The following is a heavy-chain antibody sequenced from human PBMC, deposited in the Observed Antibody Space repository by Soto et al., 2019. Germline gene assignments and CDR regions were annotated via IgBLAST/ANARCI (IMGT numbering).Heavy chain of an antibody. J-gene: IGHJ4*02. CDR3: ARDQRSRYGDYLNDY. V-gene: IGHV4-59*01. D-gene: IGHD4-17*01. CDR2: ISYSGST. CDR1: GGSISSYY. Sequence: PSETLSLTCTVSGGSISSYYWSWIRQPPGKGLEWIGYISYSGSTNYNPSLKSRVTISVDTSKNRFSLKLSSVTAADTAVYYCARDQRSRYGDYLNDYWGQGTLVTASS.